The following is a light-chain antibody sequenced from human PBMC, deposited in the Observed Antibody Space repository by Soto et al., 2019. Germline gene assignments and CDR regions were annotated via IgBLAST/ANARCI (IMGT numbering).Light chain of an antibody. Sequence: QSVLTQPASVSGSPGQSITISCTGTSSDVGGYNYVSWYQQHPGKAPKLMIYDVSNRPSGVSNRFSGSKSGNTASLTISGLQAEDEADYYCSSYTSSSTPVVFGTGTKATVL. J-gene: IGLJ1*01. CDR3: SSYTSSSTPVV. V-gene: IGLV2-14*01. CDR2: DVS. CDR1: SSDVGGYNY.